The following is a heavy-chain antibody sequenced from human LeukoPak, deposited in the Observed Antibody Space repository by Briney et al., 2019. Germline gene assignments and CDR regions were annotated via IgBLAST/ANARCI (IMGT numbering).Heavy chain of an antibody. Sequence: TQTLSLTCTVSGGSISSGGYYWSWIRQHPGKGLEWIGHIYYSGSTYYNPSLKSRVTISVDTSKNQFSLKLSSVTAADTAVYYCARDGYYDSRGYGMDVWGQGTTVTVSS. J-gene: IGHJ6*02. CDR3: ARDGYYDSRGYGMDV. CDR1: GGSISSGGYY. V-gene: IGHV4-31*03. D-gene: IGHD3-22*01. CDR2: IYYSGST.